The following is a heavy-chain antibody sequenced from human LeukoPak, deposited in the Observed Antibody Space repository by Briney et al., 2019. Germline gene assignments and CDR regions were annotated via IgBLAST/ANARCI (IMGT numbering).Heavy chain of an antibody. CDR2: MYHNGST. J-gene: IGHJ5*02. V-gene: IGHV4-39*01. Sequence: SETLSLTCTVSGGSISSISYYWGWIRQPPGKGLEWIGSMYHNGSTYYNPSLKSRVTISVDTSKNQFSRKLTSGTAADTAVYYCARHPSGRMWLQQGGWFDPWGQGTLVTVSS. CDR3: ARHPSGRMWLQQGGWFDP. CDR1: GGSISSISYY. D-gene: IGHD5-24*01.